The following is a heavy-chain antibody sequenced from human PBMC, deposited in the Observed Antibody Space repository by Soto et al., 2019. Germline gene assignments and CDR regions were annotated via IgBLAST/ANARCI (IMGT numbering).Heavy chain of an antibody. CDR3: AGEGLAGCSGGSCYRFDP. CDR1: GGSISSGGYY. V-gene: IGHV4-31*03. Sequence: QVQLQESGPGLVKPSQTLSLTCTVSGGSISSGGYYWSWIRQHPGKGLEWIGYIYYSGSTYYNPSLKSRVTISVDTSKNQCSLKLSSVTAADTAVYYCAGEGLAGCSGGSCYRFDPWGQGTLVTVSS. CDR2: IYYSGST. D-gene: IGHD2-15*01. J-gene: IGHJ5*02.